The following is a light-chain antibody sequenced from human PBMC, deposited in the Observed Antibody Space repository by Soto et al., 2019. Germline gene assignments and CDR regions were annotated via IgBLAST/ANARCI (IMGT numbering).Light chain of an antibody. J-gene: IGKJ1*01. CDR2: GAS. CDR3: QHYNNWPPWT. V-gene: IGKV3-15*01. Sequence: EIVMTQSPGTLSVSPGERATLSCRASQSVGSNLAWYQQKPGQAPRLLIYGASTRATGIPARFSGSGSGTEFTLTLSSLQSEDFSVYYCQHYNNWPPWTFGQGTKVEIK. CDR1: QSVGSN.